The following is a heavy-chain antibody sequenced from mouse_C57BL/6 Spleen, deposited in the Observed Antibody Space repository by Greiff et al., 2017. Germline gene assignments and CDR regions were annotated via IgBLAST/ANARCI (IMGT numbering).Heavy chain of an antibody. CDR3: TRSGLLLDY. V-gene: IGHV1-15*01. J-gene: IGHJ2*01. D-gene: IGHD2-3*01. CDR1: GYTFTDYE. CDR2: IDPETGGT. Sequence: VHLVESGAELVRPGASVTLSCKASGYTFTDYEMHWVKQTPVHGLEWIGAIDPETGGTAYNQKFKGKAILTADKSSSTAYMELRSLTSEDSAVYYCTRSGLLLDYWGQGTTLTVSS.